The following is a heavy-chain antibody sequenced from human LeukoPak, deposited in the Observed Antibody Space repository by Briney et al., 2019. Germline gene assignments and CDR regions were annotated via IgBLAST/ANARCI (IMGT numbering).Heavy chain of an antibody. CDR2: INHSGST. Sequence: GSLRLSCAASGFTFSSYAMSWVRQPPGKGLEWIGEINHSGSTNYNPSLKSRVTILVDTSKNQFSLKLSSVTAADTAVYYCARGRNIVVVVAGRGVFDYWGQGTLVTVSS. J-gene: IGHJ4*02. CDR3: ARGRNIVVVVAGRGVFDY. D-gene: IGHD2-15*01. V-gene: IGHV4-34*01. CDR1: GFTFSSYA.